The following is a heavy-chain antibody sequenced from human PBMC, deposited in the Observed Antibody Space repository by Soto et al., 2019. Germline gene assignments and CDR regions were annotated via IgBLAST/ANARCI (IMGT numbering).Heavy chain of an antibody. J-gene: IGHJ6*02. D-gene: IGHD5-18*01. Sequence: EVQLVESGGGLGQPGGSLRISCAASGFTFSSYWMHWVRQAPGKGLVWVSRIKGDASSTNYADLVKGRFIISRDSAENTLYLQMNSLRAEDTAVYYCARGLPGYYGADVWGQGTTVTVSS. CDR1: GFTFSSYW. CDR2: IKGDASST. V-gene: IGHV3-74*01. CDR3: ARGLPGYYGADV.